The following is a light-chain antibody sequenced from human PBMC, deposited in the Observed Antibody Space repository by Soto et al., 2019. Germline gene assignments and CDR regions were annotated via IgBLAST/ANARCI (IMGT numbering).Light chain of an antibody. CDR2: AAS. CDR3: QQIYSAPLT. CDR1: QGITTY. J-gene: IGKJ4*01. V-gene: IGKV1-39*01. Sequence: DIQMTQSPSSLSASVGDRLTITCRASQGITTYLNWYRQKPGKAPKLLIYAASSLQSGVPSRFSGSGSETEFTLSISSLQPEDFATYFCQQIYSAPLTFGGGTKVDIK.